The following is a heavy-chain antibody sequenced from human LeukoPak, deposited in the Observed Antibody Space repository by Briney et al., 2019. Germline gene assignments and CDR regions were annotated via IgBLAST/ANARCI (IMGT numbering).Heavy chain of an antibody. CDR3: ARDRPYYYDSSGYYGIPVDY. Sequence: ASVKVSCKASGYTFTSYGISWVRQAPGQGLEWMGWISAYNGNTNYAQKLQGRVTVTTDTSTSTAYMELRSLRSDDTAVYYCARDRPYYYDSSGYYGIPVDYWGQGTLVTVSS. D-gene: IGHD3-22*01. CDR1: GYTFTSYG. V-gene: IGHV1-18*01. CDR2: ISAYNGNT. J-gene: IGHJ4*02.